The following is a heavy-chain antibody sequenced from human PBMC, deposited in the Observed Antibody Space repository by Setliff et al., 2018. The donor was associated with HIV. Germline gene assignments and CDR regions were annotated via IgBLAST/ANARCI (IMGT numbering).Heavy chain of an antibody. D-gene: IGHD3-9*01. V-gene: IGHV4-30-4*08. Sequence: SETLSLTCTVSGGSISSGDYYWSWIRQHPGKGLEWTGYIYYSGSTYYNPSLKSRVTISVDTSKNQFSLKLSSVTAADTAVYYCARRDSYYDILTGRAFDAFDIWGQGTVVTVSS. CDR1: GGSISSGDYY. CDR3: ARRDSYYDILTGRAFDAFDI. J-gene: IGHJ3*02. CDR2: IYYSGST.